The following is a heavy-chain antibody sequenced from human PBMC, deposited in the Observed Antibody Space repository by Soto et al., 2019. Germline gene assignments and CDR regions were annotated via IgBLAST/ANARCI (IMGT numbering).Heavy chain of an antibody. J-gene: IGHJ4*02. D-gene: IGHD3-22*01. CDR2: ISGSGGST. V-gene: IGHV3-23*01. Sequence: PGGSLRLSGSASGFTLSSYSMSWVRQAPGKGLEWVSAISGSGGSTYYADSVKGRFTISRDNSKNTLYLQMNSLRAEHTAVYYCAKAHYYDSSGYWTGFEYWGQGTLVSVSS. CDR3: AKAHYYDSSGYWTGFEY. CDR1: GFTLSSYS.